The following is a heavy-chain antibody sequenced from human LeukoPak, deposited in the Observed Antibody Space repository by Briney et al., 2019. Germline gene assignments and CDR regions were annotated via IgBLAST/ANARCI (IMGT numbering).Heavy chain of an antibody. CDR3: ATKLSTDPHYFDY. CDR2: INHSGST. CDR1: GGSFSGYY. J-gene: IGHJ4*02. Sequence: SETLSLTCAVYGGSFSGYYWSWIRQPPGKGLEWIGEINHSGSTNYNPPLKSRVTISVDTSKNQFSLKLSSVTAADTAVYYCATKLSTDPHYFDYWGQGILVTVSS. V-gene: IGHV4-34*01. D-gene: IGHD5/OR15-5a*01.